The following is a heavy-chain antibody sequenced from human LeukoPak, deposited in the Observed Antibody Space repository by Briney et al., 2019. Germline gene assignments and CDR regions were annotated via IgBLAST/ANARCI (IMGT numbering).Heavy chain of an antibody. V-gene: IGHV4-34*01. Sequence: SETLSLTCAVYGGSFSGYYWSWIRQPPGKGLEWIGEINHSGSTNYNPSLKSRVTISVDASKNQFSLKLSSVTAADTAVYYCAKGVLRYFDWLQRGGNWFDPWGQGTLVTVSS. D-gene: IGHD3-9*01. J-gene: IGHJ5*02. CDR3: AKGVLRYFDWLQRGGNWFDP. CDR2: INHSGST. CDR1: GGSFSGYY.